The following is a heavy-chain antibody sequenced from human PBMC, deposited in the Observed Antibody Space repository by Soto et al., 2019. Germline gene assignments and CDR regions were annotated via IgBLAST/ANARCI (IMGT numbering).Heavy chain of an antibody. V-gene: IGHV2-5*02. J-gene: IGHJ4*02. D-gene: IGHD6-13*01. Sequence: QITLKESGPTLVKPTQTLTLTCTFSGFSLSASAVGVGWIRQPPGTALEWLALIHWDGEKCYSPSLKSRLTITKDTSNNQVVLTMTDMDPVDTGTYYCAHRGLYSSSWNFDYWGPGTLVTVSS. CDR2: IHWDGEK. CDR1: GFSLSASAVG. CDR3: AHRGLYSSSWNFDY.